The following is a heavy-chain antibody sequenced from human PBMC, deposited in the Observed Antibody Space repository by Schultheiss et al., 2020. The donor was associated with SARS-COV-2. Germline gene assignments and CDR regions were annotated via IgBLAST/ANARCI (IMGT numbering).Heavy chain of an antibody. V-gene: IGHV3-33*01. CDR3: ARDGSLLGVLAFDF. Sequence: GGSLRLSCAASGFTFSTFTMHWVRQAPGRGLEWVALTDFDGLNKYYADSVKGRFAISRDNSKNTLFLQIHSLRAEDTAVYYCARDGSLLGVLAFDFWGQGTLVTVSS. D-gene: IGHD3-10*01. CDR2: TDFDGLNK. J-gene: IGHJ5*01. CDR1: GFTFSTFT.